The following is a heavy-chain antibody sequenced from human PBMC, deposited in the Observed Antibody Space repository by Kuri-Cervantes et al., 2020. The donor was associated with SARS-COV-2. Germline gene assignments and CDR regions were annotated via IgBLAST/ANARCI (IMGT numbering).Heavy chain of an antibody. D-gene: IGHD6-13*01. J-gene: IGHJ4*02. V-gene: IGHV4-59*12. Sequence: SETLSLTCTVSGGSISSYYWSWIRQPPGKGLEWIGYIYYSGSTNYNPSLKSRVTISVDTSKNQFSLKLSSVTAADTAVYYCASWDSSSWETRHYWGQGTLVTVSS. CDR2: IYYSGST. CDR1: GGSISSYY. CDR3: ASWDSSSWETRHY.